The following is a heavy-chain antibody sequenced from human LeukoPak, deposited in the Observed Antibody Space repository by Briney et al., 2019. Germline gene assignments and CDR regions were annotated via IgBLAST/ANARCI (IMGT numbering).Heavy chain of an antibody. CDR1: GFTFSSYS. Sequence: GGSLRLSCAASGFTFSSYSMNWVRQAPGKGLEWVSSISSSSSYIYYADSVKGRFTISRDNAKNSLYLQMNSLRAEDTAVYYCAREMWYGGNSGVDYWGQGTLVTVSS. V-gene: IGHV3-21*01. J-gene: IGHJ4*02. CDR3: AREMWYGGNSGVDY. CDR2: ISSSSSYI. D-gene: IGHD4-23*01.